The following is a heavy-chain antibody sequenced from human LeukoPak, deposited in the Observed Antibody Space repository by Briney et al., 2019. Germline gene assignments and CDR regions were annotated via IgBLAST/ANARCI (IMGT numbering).Heavy chain of an antibody. Sequence: GGSLRLSCAASGFTFSSYSMNWVRQAPGKGLEWVSYISSSSTIYYADSVKGRFTISRDNAKNSLCLQMNSLRAEDTAVYYCASLGGNYMDVWGKGTTVTVSS. CDR1: GFTFSSYS. D-gene: IGHD3-16*01. V-gene: IGHV3-48*01. CDR2: ISSSSTI. J-gene: IGHJ6*03. CDR3: ASLGGNYMDV.